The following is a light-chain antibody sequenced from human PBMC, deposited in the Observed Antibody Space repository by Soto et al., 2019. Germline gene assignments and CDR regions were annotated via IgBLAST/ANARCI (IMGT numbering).Light chain of an antibody. Sequence: DIQMTQSPSSVSASVGDRVTITCRASQDISSWVAWYQQKPGKAPKLLISAASSLQSGVPRRFIGSGSVTDFTLVISSLQAEDFATYFCQQGDSFPFTFGGGTKVDSK. J-gene: IGKJ4*01. CDR2: AAS. V-gene: IGKV1-12*01. CDR3: QQGDSFPFT. CDR1: QDISSW.